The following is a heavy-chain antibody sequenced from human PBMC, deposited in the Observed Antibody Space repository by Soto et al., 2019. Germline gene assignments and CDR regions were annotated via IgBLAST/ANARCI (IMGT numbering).Heavy chain of an antibody. D-gene: IGHD2-2*01. V-gene: IGHV3-23*01. CDR2: ISGSGGST. J-gene: IGHJ6*03. CDR3: ANPHVVVPAAMLGMDV. Sequence: EVQLLESGGGLVQPGGSLRLSCAASGFTFSSYAMSWVRQAPGKGLEWVSAISGSGGSTYYADSVKGRFTIARDNSKNTLYLQMNSLRAEDTAVYYCANPHVVVPAAMLGMDVWGKGTTVTVSS. CDR1: GFTFSSYA.